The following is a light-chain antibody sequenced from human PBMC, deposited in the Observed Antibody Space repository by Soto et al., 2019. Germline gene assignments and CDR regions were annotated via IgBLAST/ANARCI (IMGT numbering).Light chain of an antibody. V-gene: IGKV1-5*01. CDR2: GAS. CDR3: QHYNSYSEA. CDR1: QSISTW. J-gene: IGKJ1*01. Sequence: DIQMTQLPSLLSASVGDRVIITCRANQSISTWLAWHQQEPGKAPKVLIDGASTLKSGVPSRFSGSGSGTEFTLTISSLQPDDFATYYCQHYNSYSEAFGQGTKVDIK.